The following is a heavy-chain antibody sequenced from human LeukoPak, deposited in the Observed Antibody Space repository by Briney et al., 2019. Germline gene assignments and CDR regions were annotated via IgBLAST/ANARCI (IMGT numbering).Heavy chain of an antibody. V-gene: IGHV1-8*01. D-gene: IGHD2-15*01. J-gene: IGHJ3*02. CDR1: GYTFTSYD. Sequence: ASVKVSCKASGYTFTSYDINWVRQATGQGLEWMGWMSPKSGSTGYAQKFQGRVSITRNTSISTAYMELSSLRSEDTAVYYCARGDMGDAFDIWGRGTMVTVSS. CDR3: ARGDMGDAFDI. CDR2: MSPKSGST.